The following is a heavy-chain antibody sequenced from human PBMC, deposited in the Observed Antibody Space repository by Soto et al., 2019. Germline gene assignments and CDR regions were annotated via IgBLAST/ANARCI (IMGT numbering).Heavy chain of an antibody. J-gene: IGHJ5*02. D-gene: IGHD7-27*01. V-gene: IGHV4-4*07. CDR1: GGSVSSYY. CDR2: FYTSGNT. CDR3: ERDSTGWFDP. Sequence: KPSETLSLTCTVSGGSVSSYYWSWIRQPAGKGLEWIGRFYTSGNTNYNPSLKSRVTMSLDTSKNQFSLKLSSVTAADTAVYFCERDSTGWFDPWGQGTLVTVSS.